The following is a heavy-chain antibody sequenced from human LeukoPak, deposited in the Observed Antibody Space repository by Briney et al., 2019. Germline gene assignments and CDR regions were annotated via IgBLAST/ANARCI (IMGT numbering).Heavy chain of an antibody. J-gene: IGHJ4*02. CDR3: AKVGSYSSSWPFDY. CDR1: GFTFSSYG. V-gene: IGHV3-30*18. Sequence: GGSLRLSCAASGFTFSSYGMHWVRQAPGKGLEWVAVISYDGSNKYYADSVKGRFTISRDNSKNTLYLQMNSLRAEDTAVYYCAKVGSYSSSWPFDYWGQGTLITVSS. CDR2: ISYDGSNK. D-gene: IGHD6-13*01.